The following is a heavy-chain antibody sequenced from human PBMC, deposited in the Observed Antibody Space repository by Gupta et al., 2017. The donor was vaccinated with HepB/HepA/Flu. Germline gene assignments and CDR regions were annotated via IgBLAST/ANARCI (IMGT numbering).Heavy chain of an antibody. V-gene: IGHV2-5*01. CDR3: AHIPIVVGPAATNWFDP. Sequence: QITLKESGPTLVKPTQTLTLTCTFSGFSLSTSGVGVGWIRQPPGKALEWLALIYWNDDKRYSPSLKSRLTITKDTSKNQVVLTMTNMDPVDTATYYCAHIPIVVGPAATNWFDPWGQGTLVTVSS. D-gene: IGHD2-2*01. CDR2: IYWNDDK. CDR1: GFSLSTSGVG. J-gene: IGHJ5*02.